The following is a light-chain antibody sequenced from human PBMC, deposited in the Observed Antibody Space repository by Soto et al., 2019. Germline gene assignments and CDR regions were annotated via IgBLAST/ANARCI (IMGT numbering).Light chain of an antibody. CDR3: EPYKCYRSY. Sequence: DIQMTQSPSSLSASVGDRVTITCRARQGISPNLAWIQQKPGQAPKSLIYAASSLLSGGPSRLSGSGSGTDFTLTNTTLQPEYFATYDCEPYKCYRSYIGEGTLLE. J-gene: IGKJ5*01. V-gene: IGKV1-16*01. CDR1: QGISPN. CDR2: AAS.